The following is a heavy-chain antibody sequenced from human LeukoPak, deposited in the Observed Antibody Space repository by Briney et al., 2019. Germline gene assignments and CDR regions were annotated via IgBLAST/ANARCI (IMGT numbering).Heavy chain of an antibody. CDR2: IYYSGST. D-gene: IGHD3-22*01. J-gene: IGHJ4*02. V-gene: IGHV4-59*08. Sequence: PSETLSLTCTVSGGSISSYYWSWIRQPPGKGLEWIGYIYYSGSTNYNPALKSRVTISVDTSKNQFSLKLSSVTAADTAVYYCARLGSSGYYPLGWGQGTLVTVSS. CDR1: GGSISSYY. CDR3: ARLGSSGYYPLG.